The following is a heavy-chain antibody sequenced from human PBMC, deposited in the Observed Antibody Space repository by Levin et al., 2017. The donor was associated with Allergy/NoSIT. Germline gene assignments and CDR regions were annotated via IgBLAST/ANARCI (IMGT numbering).Heavy chain of an antibody. D-gene: IGHD3-22*01. CDR3: ARDLLNYYDSSGPFDS. V-gene: IGHV3-30*04. Sequence: GGSLRLSCTTSGFTFSTYAMHWVRQAPGKGLEWVGVVSYDGSRKKVADSVKGRFSISRDNSNNTVSLQMNSLRPVDTAVYYCARDLLNYYDSSGPFDSWGQGTLVTVSS. J-gene: IGHJ4*02. CDR2: VSYDGSRK. CDR1: GFTFSTYA.